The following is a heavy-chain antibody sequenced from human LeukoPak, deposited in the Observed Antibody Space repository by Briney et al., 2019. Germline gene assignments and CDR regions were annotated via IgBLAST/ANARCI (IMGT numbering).Heavy chain of an antibody. CDR1: GVTFSSYE. Sequence: GGSLRPSCAASGVTFSSYEINWVRQAPGKGLEWVSYISSSGSTIYYADSVKGRFTISRYNAKNSLYLQMNSLRAADTAVYYCARDPGGYDYYYFYYMDIWGKGTPVTVSS. J-gene: IGHJ6*03. CDR2: ISSSGSTI. CDR3: ARDPGGYDYYYFYYMDI. V-gene: IGHV3-48*03. D-gene: IGHD5-12*01.